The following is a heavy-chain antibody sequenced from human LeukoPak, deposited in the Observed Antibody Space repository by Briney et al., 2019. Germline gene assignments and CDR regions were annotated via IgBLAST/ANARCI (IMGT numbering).Heavy chain of an antibody. J-gene: IGHJ5*02. D-gene: IGHD2-2*01. CDR2: ISHDGSNQ. CDR3: ARDGGIVVVPAARFDP. Sequence: GGSLRLSCAASGFSFNDFGMHWVRQAPGKALEWVAVISHDGSNQHYADSVMGRFSVSRDSSKNTVYLQMNSLRAEDTAVYYCARDGGIVVVPAARFDPWGQGTLVTVSS. CDR1: GFSFNDFG. V-gene: IGHV3-30*03.